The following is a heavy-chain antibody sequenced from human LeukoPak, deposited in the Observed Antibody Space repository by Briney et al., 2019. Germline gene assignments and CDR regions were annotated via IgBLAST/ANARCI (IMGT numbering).Heavy chain of an antibody. CDR3: AKDLYTSRYACCFDY. D-gene: IGHD6-13*01. CDR1: GFTFSSYS. V-gene: IGHV3-23*01. Sequence: GGSLRLSCAASGFTFSSYSMNWVRQAPGKGLEWVSVVSGGGSSTYYADSVKGRFTISRDNSKNMLYLQMNSLRAEDTAVYYCAKDLYTSRYACCFDYWGQGTLVTVSS. CDR2: VSGGGSST. J-gene: IGHJ4*02.